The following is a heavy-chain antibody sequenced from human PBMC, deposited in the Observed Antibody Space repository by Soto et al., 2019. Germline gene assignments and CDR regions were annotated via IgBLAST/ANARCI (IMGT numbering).Heavy chain of an antibody. J-gene: IGHJ5*02. V-gene: IGHV1-18*01. CDR1: GYTFTSYG. D-gene: IGHD3-10*01. CDR3: ASGTPYPGITMVRAHISLRLFDP. CDR2: ISAYNGNT. Sequence: QVQLVQSGAEVKKPGASVKVSCKASGYTFTSYGISWVRQAPGQGLEWMGWISAYNGNTNYAQKLQGRVIMTTDTYTSTAYLEMKSLRSDETAVYYCASGTPYPGITMVRAHISLRLFDPWGQGTLVTGFS.